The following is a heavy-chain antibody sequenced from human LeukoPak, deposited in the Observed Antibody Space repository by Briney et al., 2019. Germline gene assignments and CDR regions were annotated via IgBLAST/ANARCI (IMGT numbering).Heavy chain of an antibody. CDR1: GFTFSNAW. J-gene: IGHJ4*02. CDR3: TTDWYDY. D-gene: IGHD2-15*01. CDR2: IKSRPDGGAT. V-gene: IGHV3-15*01. Sequence: GGSLRLSCAASGFTFSNAWMSWVRQAPGKGLEWVGRIKSRPDGGATDDAAPVKGRFTISRDDSKNTLYLQMNSLKTEDTAVYYCTTDWYDYWGQGTLVTVSS.